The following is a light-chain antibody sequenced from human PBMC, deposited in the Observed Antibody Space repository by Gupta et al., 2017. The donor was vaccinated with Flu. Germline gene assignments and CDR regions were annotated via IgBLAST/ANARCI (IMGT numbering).Light chain of an antibody. Sequence: QSALTQPASVSGSPGPSITISCTGTSNDVGGYNYVSWYQQHPGKAPKFIIYDVSNRPSGVSNRFSGSKSGDTASLTISGLQAEDEADYYCSSYTRGDTGVFGTGTKVTVL. V-gene: IGLV2-14*01. CDR2: DVS. CDR1: SNDVGGYNY. CDR3: SSYTRGDTGV. J-gene: IGLJ1*01.